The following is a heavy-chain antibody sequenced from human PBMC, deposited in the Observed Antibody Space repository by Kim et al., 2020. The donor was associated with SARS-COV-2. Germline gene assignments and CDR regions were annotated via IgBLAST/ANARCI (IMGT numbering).Heavy chain of an antibody. Sequence: ASVKGRFTISRDNSKNTLFLQMNSLRAEDTAVYYCAKARITAVGTDAFDIWGQGTVVTVSS. J-gene: IGHJ3*02. D-gene: IGHD6-13*01. V-gene: IGHV3-33*06. CDR3: AKARITAVGTDAFDI.